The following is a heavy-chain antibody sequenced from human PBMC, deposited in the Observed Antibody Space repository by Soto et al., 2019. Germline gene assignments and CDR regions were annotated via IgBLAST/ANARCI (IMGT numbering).Heavy chain of an antibody. CDR1: GGSISSGGYY. D-gene: IGHD3-10*01. Sequence: QVQLQESGPGLVKPSQTLSLTCTVSGGSISSGGYYWSWIRQHPGKGLEWIGYIYYSGSTSYNPSLKRRVTIAVDTSKNQFSLKLSSVNAAYTAVYYCARVFGFGGMDVWGQGTTVTVS. V-gene: IGHV4-31*03. CDR2: IYYSGST. CDR3: ARVFGFGGMDV. J-gene: IGHJ6*02.